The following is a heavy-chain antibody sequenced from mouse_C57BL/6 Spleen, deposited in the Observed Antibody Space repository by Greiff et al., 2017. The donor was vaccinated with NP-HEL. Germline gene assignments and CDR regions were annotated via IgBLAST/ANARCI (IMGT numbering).Heavy chain of an antibody. V-gene: IGHV1-58*01. Sequence: EVQVVESGAELVRPGSSVKMSCKTSGYTFTSYGINWVKQRPGQGLEWIGYIYIGNGYTEYNEKFKGKATLTSDTSSSTAYMQLSSLTSEDSAIYFCARGDYGSSSWFAYWGQGTLVTVSA. CDR1: GYTFTSYG. CDR2: IYIGNGYT. J-gene: IGHJ3*01. CDR3: ARGDYGSSSWFAY. D-gene: IGHD1-1*01.